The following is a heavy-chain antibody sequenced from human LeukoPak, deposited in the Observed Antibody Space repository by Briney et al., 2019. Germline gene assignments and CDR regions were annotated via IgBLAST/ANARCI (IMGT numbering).Heavy chain of an antibody. CDR2: IDWDDDK. J-gene: IGHJ4*02. CDR1: GFSLSTSGMC. D-gene: IGHD1-1*01. V-gene: IGHV2-70*11. CDR3: ARLNGIAGDFDY. Sequence: ASGPALVKPAQTLTLTCTFSGFSLSTSGMCVSWIRQPPGKALEWLARIDWDDDKYYSTSLKTRLTISKDTSKNQVVLTMTNMDPVDTATYYCARLNGIAGDFDYWGQGTLVTVSS.